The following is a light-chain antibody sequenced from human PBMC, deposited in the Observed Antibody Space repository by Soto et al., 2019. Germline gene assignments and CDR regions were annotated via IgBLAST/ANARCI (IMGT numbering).Light chain of an antibody. CDR3: QQYGSSPTT. Sequence: EIVLTQSPGTLSLSPGERATLSCRASQSVSSSYLAWYQQKPGQALRLLIYGASSRATGIPDRFSGSGSGTDFTLTISRLEPEDFAVYYCQQYGSSPTTFGQGTKVDIK. CDR2: GAS. J-gene: IGKJ1*01. V-gene: IGKV3-20*01. CDR1: QSVSSSY.